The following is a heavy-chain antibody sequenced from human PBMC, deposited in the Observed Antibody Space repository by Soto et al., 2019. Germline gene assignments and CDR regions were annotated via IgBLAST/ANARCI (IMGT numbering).Heavy chain of an antibody. CDR1: WYTFTGYY. Sequence: ASVKVSCMASWYTFTGYYIHWLRQAPGQLLEWMGWINPNTGVTSFAQNFHGRVTMTSDRSIRTAYMELSWLRSDDTAIYYCARKLIAASGTFDYWGQGTLVTVSS. D-gene: IGHD6-13*01. CDR2: INPNTGVT. CDR3: ARKLIAASGTFDY. J-gene: IGHJ4*02. V-gene: IGHV1-2*02.